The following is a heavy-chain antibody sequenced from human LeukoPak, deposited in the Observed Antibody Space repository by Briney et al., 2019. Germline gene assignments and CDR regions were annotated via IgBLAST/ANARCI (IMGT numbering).Heavy chain of an antibody. CDR3: AADPQWGGTYHI. J-gene: IGHJ3*02. CDR2: YDPEEGKT. V-gene: IGHV1-24*01. CDR1: GYTLTELA. D-gene: IGHD6-19*01. Sequence: ASVKVSCKVSGYTLTELAMHWVRQVPGKGLEWMGGYDPEEGKTVYAQKFQVRITMTDDTSTDTTYMEQSSLRSEDTAVYYCAADPQWGGTYHIWGQGTVVIVSS.